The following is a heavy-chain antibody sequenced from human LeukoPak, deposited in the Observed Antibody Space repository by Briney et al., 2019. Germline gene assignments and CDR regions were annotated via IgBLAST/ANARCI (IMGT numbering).Heavy chain of an antibody. CDR1: GGSISSYY. V-gene: IGHV4-59*01. Sequence: SETLSLTCTVSGGSISSYYWSWIRQPPGKGLEWIGYIYYSGSTNYNPSLKSRVTISVDTSKNQFSLKLSSVTAADTAVYYCARDQLVRGVGGFGPWGQGTLVTVSS. J-gene: IGHJ5*02. CDR2: IYYSGST. D-gene: IGHD3-10*01. CDR3: ARDQLVRGVGGFGP.